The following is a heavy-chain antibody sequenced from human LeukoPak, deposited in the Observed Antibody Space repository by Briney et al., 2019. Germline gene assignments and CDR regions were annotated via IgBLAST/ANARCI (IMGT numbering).Heavy chain of an antibody. V-gene: IGHV3-20*04. CDR1: GFTFDDFD. J-gene: IGHJ4*02. CDR3: ATYSFDRGYYFDY. Sequence: GGSLRLSCGASGFTFDDFDMGWVRQVPGQGLKWVSGINWNGGRIIYADSVKGRFTISRDNAKNSLYLQMNSLRAEDTAMYYCATYSFDRGYYFDYWGQGTLVTVSS. D-gene: IGHD3-22*01. CDR2: INWNGGRI.